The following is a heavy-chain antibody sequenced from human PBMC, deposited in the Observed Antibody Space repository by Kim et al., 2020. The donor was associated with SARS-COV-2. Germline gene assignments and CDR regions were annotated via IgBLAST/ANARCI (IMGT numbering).Heavy chain of an antibody. D-gene: IGHD2-2*01. V-gene: IGHV1-18*01. CDR3: AREGSTDCCPLDN. Sequence: ASVKVSCKASGYTFTSYGISWVRQAPGQGLEWMGWISSYSGNTNYAQKLQGRVTMTTDTSTSTAYMELRSLRSDDTAVYYCAREGSTDCCPLDNWCQGTLVTVSS. CDR2: ISSYSGNT. J-gene: IGHJ4*02. CDR1: GYTFTSYG.